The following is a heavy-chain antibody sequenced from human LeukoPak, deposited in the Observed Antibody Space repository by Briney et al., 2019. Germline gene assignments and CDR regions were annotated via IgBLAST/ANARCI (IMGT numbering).Heavy chain of an antibody. CDR2: INPSGGST. CDR3: ARVAITMVRGVIFSMDV. V-gene: IGHV1-46*01. CDR1: GYTFTSYY. Sequence: ASVKVSCKASGYTFTSYYMHWVRQAPGQGLEWMGIINPSGGSTSYAQKFQGRVTMTRDTSTSTVYMELRSLRSDDTAVYYCARVAITMVRGVIFSMDVWGKGTTVTISS. J-gene: IGHJ6*03. D-gene: IGHD3-10*01.